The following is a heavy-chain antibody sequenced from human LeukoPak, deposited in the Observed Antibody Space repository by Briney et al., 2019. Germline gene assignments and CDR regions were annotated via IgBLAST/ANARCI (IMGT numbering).Heavy chain of an antibody. Sequence: GGSLRLSCAASGFTFSSYSINWVRQAPGKGLEWVSSISSSSSYIYYADSVKGRFTISRDNAKNSLYLLMNSLRAEDTAVYYCARSEGGDWNYTPNYWGQGTLVTVSS. D-gene: IGHD1-7*01. CDR1: GFTFSSYS. CDR3: ARSEGGDWNYTPNY. CDR2: ISSSSSYI. J-gene: IGHJ4*02. V-gene: IGHV3-21*01.